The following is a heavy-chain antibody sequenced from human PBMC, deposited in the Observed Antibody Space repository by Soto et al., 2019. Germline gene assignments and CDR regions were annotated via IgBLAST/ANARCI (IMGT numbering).Heavy chain of an antibody. CDR2: ISGSGGST. V-gene: IGHV3-23*01. Sequence: EVQLLESGGGLVQPGGSLRVSCVASGFTFSSYVMNWVRQAPGKGLYWVSGISGSGGSTYYADSVKGRFTISRDNSKNTLYLHMHSLRVEDTAVYYCAKGPRAPPPHDYGMDVWGQGTTVTVSS. CDR1: GFTFSSYV. J-gene: IGHJ6*02. CDR3: AKGPRAPPPHDYGMDV.